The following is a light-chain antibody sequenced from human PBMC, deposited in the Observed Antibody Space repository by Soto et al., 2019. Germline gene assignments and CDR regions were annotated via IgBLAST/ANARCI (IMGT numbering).Light chain of an antibody. CDR2: GAS. Sequence: EIVLTQSPGTLSLSPGERATLSCRASQSVSRSYLAWYQQKPGQAPRLLIYGASSRSTGIPDRLSGSGSGTDFTLTISRLEPEDFAVYYCQQYGSSPQVFTFGPGTKVDIK. CDR1: QSVSRSY. J-gene: IGKJ3*01. CDR3: QQYGSSPQVFT. V-gene: IGKV3-20*01.